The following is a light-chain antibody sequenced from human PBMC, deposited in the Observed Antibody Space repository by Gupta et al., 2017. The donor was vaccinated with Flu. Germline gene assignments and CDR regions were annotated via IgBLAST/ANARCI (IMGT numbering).Light chain of an antibody. CDR1: QGISNC. Sequence: DIQMTQSPSSLSASVGDRVTITCRASQGISNCLAWYQQKPGRVPKLLIYAASTLQSGVPSRFSGSGSETDFTLTISSLQPEDVATYYCQKYDDVPYTFGQGTNVEIK. J-gene: IGKJ2*01. CDR3: QKYDDVPYT. CDR2: AAS. V-gene: IGKV1-27*01.